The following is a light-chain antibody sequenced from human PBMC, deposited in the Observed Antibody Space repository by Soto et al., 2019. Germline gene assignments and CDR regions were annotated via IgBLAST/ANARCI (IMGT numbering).Light chain of an antibody. Sequence: QSVLTQPPSVSAAPGQKVTISCSGSNSNIGKNYVSWYQQFPGTAPKLLIYDNSDRPSGTPDRFSGSKSGTSATLDITGLQTGDEADYYCGTWDTSLTAGFVFGPGTKVTVL. J-gene: IGLJ1*01. CDR2: DNS. CDR3: GTWDTSLTAGFV. V-gene: IGLV1-51*01. CDR1: NSNIGKNY.